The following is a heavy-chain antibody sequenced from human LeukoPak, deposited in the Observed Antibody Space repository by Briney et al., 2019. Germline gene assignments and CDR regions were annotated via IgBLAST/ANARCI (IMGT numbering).Heavy chain of an antibody. D-gene: IGHD2-2*01. V-gene: IGHV3-23*01. CDR1: GFTFRTLA. CDR2: ISASGT. Sequence: GGSLRLSCAASGFTFRTLAMSWVRQAPGKGLEWVSTISASGTYYADPVKGRFTISRDNFRNTLDLQMNSLRAEDTAVYYCAKDLGRLGYCSSTSCYDAFDIWGQGTMVTVSS. CDR3: AKDLGRLGYCSSTSCYDAFDI. J-gene: IGHJ3*02.